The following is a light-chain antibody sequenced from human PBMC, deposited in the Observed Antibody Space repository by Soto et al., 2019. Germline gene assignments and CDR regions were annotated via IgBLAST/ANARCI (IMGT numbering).Light chain of an antibody. CDR1: SSDVGGYNY. CDR3: CSYAGSYTYV. J-gene: IGLJ1*01. Sequence: SVLTQPRSVSGSPGQSVTFSCTGTSSDVGGYNYVSWYQHHPGKAPKLMIYDVNKRPSGVPDRFSGSKSGNTASLTISGLQAEDESDYYCCSYAGSYTYVFGTGTKVTVL. CDR2: DVN. V-gene: IGLV2-11*01.